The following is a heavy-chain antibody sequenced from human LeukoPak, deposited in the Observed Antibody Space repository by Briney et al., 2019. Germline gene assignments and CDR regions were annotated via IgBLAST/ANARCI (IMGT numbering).Heavy chain of an antibody. CDR1: GFTFSNYA. CDR2: NRNKANNYTP. J-gene: IGHJ4*02. D-gene: IGHD3-22*01. V-gene: IGHV3-72*01. Sequence: GGSLRLSCAASGFTFSNYAMSWVRQAPGKGLEWVARNRNKANNYTPEYAASVKGRFTISRDDSKNSLYLQMNSLKTEDTAVYYCARRGRDSDGYAHGYDFWGQGTLVTVSS. CDR3: ARRGRDSDGYAHGYDF.